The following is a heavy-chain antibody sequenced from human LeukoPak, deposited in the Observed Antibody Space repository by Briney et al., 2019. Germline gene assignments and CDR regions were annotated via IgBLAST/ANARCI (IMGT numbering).Heavy chain of an antibody. CDR3: VKGAWGSVFDY. V-gene: IGHV3-23*01. CDR1: GFTFSSSG. J-gene: IGHJ4*01. CDR2: ISGGGHT. D-gene: IGHD7-27*01. Sequence: PGGSLRLSCAASGFTFSSSGMTWVRQAPGKGLEWVSSISGGGHTYYADSVKGRFTISRDDSKDTLFLQMNSLRAEDTAIYYCVKGAWGSVFDYWGQGTLVTVSS.